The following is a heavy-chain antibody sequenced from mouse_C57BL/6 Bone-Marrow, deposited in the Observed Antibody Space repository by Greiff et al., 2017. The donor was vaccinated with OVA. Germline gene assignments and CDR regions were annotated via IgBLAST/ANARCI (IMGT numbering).Heavy chain of an antibody. CDR2: IRSKSNNYAT. D-gene: IGHD2-3*01. Sequence: GGGLVQPTGSLKLSCAASGFSFNTYAMNWVRQAPGKGLEWVARIRSKSNNYATYYADSVKDRFTISRDDSESMLYLQMNNLKTEDTAMYYCVRQGDGYFYAMDYWGQGTSVTVSS. V-gene: IGHV10-1*01. J-gene: IGHJ4*01. CDR3: VRQGDGYFYAMDY. CDR1: GFSFNTYA.